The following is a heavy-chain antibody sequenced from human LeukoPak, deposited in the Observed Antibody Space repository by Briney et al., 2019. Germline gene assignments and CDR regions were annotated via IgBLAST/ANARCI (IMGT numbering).Heavy chain of an antibody. CDR3: ARDYYDSSGYGPNWFDP. CDR1: GGSISSSSYY. CDR2: IYYSGST. J-gene: IGHJ5*02. D-gene: IGHD3-22*01. V-gene: IGHV4-39*07. Sequence: SETLSLTCTVSGGSISSSSYYWGWIRQPPGKGLEWIGSIYYSGSTYYNPSLKSRVTISVDTSKNQFSLKLSSVTAADTAVYYCARDYYDSSGYGPNWFDPWGQGTLVTVSS.